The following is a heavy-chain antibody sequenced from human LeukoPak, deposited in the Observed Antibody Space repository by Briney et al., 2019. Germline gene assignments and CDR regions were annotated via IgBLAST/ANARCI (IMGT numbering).Heavy chain of an antibody. CDR2: INPNSGGT. J-gene: IGHJ4*02. CDR1: GYTFTGYY. D-gene: IGHD5-12*01. Sequence: GASVKVSGKASGYTFTGYYMHWVRQAPGQGLEWMGWINPNSGGTNYAQKFQGRVTMTRDTSISTAYMELSRLRSDDTAVYYCAREGGYSAYDRANGPSFDYWGQGTLVTVSS. CDR3: AREGGYSAYDRANGPSFDY. V-gene: IGHV1-2*02.